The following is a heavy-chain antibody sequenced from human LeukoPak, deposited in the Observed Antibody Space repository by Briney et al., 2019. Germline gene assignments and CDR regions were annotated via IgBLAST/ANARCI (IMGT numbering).Heavy chain of an antibody. CDR3: ARDLDYYGSGSFGLDAFDI. CDR2: IIPIFGTA. D-gene: IGHD3-10*01. J-gene: IGHJ3*02. V-gene: IGHV1-69*01. Sequence: SVKVSCKASGGTFSSYAISWVRQAPGQGLEWMGGIIPIFGTANYAQKFQGRVTITADESTSTAYMELSSLRSEDTAVYYCARDLDYYGSGSFGLDAFDIWGQGTMVTVSS. CDR1: GGTFSSYA.